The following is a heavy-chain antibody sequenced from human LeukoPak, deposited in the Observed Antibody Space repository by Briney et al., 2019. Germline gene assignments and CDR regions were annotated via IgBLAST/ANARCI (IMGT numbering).Heavy chain of an antibody. Sequence: GRSLRPSCAASGFTFSSHWMRWVRQAPGGRLGWVSRVSSDGCSKTYADSVKRRFTIPRDNAKNSLYLEMNRLRDDDTAVYYCARDGESSGWYRWFDPWGQGTLVTVSS. J-gene: IGHJ5*02. CDR2: VSSDGCSK. CDR1: GFTFSSHW. D-gene: IGHD6-19*01. CDR3: ARDGESSGWYRWFDP. V-gene: IGHV3-74*03.